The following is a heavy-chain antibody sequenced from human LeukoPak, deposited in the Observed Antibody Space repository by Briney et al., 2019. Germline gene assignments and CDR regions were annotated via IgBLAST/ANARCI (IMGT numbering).Heavy chain of an antibody. V-gene: IGHV3-9*01. CDR3: ARLAVPSVAARDFDY. CDR2: ISWNSGSI. Sequence: PGGSLRLSCAASGFTFDDYAMHWVRQAPGKGLEWVSGISWNSGSIGYADSVKGRFTISRDNAKNSLYLQMNSLRVDDTATYFCARLAVPSVAARDFDYWGQGTLVTVSS. D-gene: IGHD6-6*01. CDR1: GFTFDDYA. J-gene: IGHJ4*02.